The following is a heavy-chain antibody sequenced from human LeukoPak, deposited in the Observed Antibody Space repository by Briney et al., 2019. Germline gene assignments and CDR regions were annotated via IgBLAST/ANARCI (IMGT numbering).Heavy chain of an antibody. CDR2: ITGGGNSV. CDR3: AKGAAAGKVDWFDP. Sequence: PGGSLRLSCAASGFTFSSYWMTWVRQAPGKAPEWVSSITGGGNSVFYADSVKGRFTFSRDNSKNTLYLQMNSLRVDDTAVYYCAKGAAAGKVDWFDPWGQGTLVTVSS. V-gene: IGHV3-23*01. CDR1: GFTFSSYW. J-gene: IGHJ5*02. D-gene: IGHD6-13*01.